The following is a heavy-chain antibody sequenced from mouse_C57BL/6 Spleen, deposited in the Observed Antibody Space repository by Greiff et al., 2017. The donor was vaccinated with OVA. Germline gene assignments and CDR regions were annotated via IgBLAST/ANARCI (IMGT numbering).Heavy chain of an antibody. D-gene: IGHD4-1*01. CDR2: IDPSDSYT. V-gene: IGHV1-50*01. CDR3: ARRTGVDY. J-gene: IGHJ2*01. Sequence: QVQLQQPGAELVKPGASVKLSCKASGYTFTSYWMQWVKQRPGQGLEWIGEIDPSDSYTNYNQKFKGKATLSVDKSSSTAYMQLSSLTSEDSAVYYCARRTGVDYWGQGTTLTVSS. CDR1: GYTFTSYW.